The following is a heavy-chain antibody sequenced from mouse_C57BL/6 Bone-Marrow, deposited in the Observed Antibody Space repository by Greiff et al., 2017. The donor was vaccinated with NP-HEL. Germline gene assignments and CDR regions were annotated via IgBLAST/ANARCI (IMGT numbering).Heavy chain of an antibody. CDR3: ATERRFYHSDY. CDR2: IDPENGDT. J-gene: IGHJ2*01. CDR1: GFNIKDDY. Sequence: VQLKQSVAELVRPGASVKLSCTASGFNIKDDYMHWVKQRPEQGLEWIGWIDPENGDTEYASKFQGKATITADTSSNTAYLQLSSLTSEDTAIYYCATERRFYHSDYADRGTALPVSA. V-gene: IGHV14-4*01.